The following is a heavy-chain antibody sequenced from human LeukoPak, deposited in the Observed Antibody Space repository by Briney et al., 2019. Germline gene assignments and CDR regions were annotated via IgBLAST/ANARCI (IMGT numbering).Heavy chain of an antibody. CDR2: IYYSGST. J-gene: IGHJ4*02. D-gene: IGHD3-3*01. CDR3: ARGSIFGVAIGEIDY. CDR1: GGSISSYY. V-gene: IGHV4-59*01. Sequence: PSETLSLTCTVAGGSISSYYWSWIRQPPGKGLEWIGYIYYSGSTNYNPSLKSRVTISVDTSKNQFSLKLSSVTAADTAVYYCARGSIFGVAIGEIDYWGQGTLVTVSS.